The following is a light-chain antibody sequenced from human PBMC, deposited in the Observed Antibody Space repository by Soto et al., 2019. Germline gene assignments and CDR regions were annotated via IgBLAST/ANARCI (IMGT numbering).Light chain of an antibody. CDR1: SSDVGGYHY. J-gene: IGLJ3*02. Sequence: QSVLTQPPSASGSPGQSVTISCTGTSSDVGGYHYVSWYQQHPGKAPKLMIYEVSKRPSGVPDRFSGSKSGNTASLTVSGLQAEDEADYYCSSYAGSNNFGVFGGGTKVTVL. CDR2: EVS. V-gene: IGLV2-8*01. CDR3: SSYAGSNNFGV.